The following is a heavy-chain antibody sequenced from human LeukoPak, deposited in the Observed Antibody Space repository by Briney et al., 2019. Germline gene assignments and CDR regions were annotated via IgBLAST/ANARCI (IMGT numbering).Heavy chain of an antibody. D-gene: IGHD5-24*01. V-gene: IGHV3-11*04. CDR1: GFTFSDYY. J-gene: IGHJ4*02. CDR3: ARTGWRWLRNCDY. Sequence: PGGSLRFSCAASGFTFSDYYMSWIRQAPGKGLEWVSYISSSGSTIYYADSVKGRFTISRDNAKNSLYLQMNSLRAEDTAVYYCARTGWRWLRNCDYWGQGTLVTVSS. CDR2: ISSSGSTI.